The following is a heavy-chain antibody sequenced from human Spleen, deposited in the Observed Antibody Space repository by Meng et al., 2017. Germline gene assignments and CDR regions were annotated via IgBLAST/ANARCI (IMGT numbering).Heavy chain of an antibody. V-gene: IGHV4-61*01. CDR3: ARWGYYYHSSAKRDWFDP. J-gene: IGHJ5*02. CDR2: IFYTGST. Sequence: SETLSLTCTVSGASVSSGSYYWSWLRQPPGKGLEWIGYIFYTGSTNYNPSLKSRVSMSVDTSKDQFSLKLTSVTAADTAVYYCARWGYYYHSSAKRDWFDPWGQGTLVTVSS. D-gene: IGHD3-22*01. CDR1: GASVSSGSYY.